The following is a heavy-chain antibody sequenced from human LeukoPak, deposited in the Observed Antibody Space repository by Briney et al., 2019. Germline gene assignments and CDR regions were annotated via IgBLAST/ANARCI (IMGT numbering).Heavy chain of an antibody. Sequence: GGSLRLSCAASGFTFDYSAMTWVRQAPEKGLEWVSTINTGDITFYANSVKGRFTISRDNSKNALFLQMNTLRAEDTAIYYCVKGGFTYYDDWGQGTLVTVSS. V-gene: IGHV3-23*01. J-gene: IGHJ4*02. CDR2: INTGDIT. CDR1: GFTFDYSA. CDR3: VKGGFTYYDD. D-gene: IGHD3-22*01.